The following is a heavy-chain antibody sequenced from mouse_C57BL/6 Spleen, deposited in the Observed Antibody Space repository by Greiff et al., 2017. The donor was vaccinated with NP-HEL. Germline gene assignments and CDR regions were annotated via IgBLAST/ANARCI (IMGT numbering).Heavy chain of an antibody. J-gene: IGHJ3*01. CDR1: GFTFSDYG. V-gene: IGHV5-15*01. CDR2: ISNLAYSI. D-gene: IGHD1-1*01. Sequence: EVNVVESGGGLVQPGGSLKLSCAASGFTFSDYGMAWVRQAPRKGPEWVAFISNLAYSIYYADTVTGRFTISRENAKNTLYLEMSSLRSEDTAMYYCARQEGSYYYGSSPWFAYWGQGTLVTVSA. CDR3: ARQEGSYYYGSSPWFAY.